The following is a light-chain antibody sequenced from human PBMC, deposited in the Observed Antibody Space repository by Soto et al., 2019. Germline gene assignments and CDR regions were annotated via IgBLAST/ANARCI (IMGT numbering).Light chain of an antibody. J-gene: IGLJ1*01. CDR2: EVN. V-gene: IGLV2-8*01. CDR1: STDVGGYNY. CDR3: CSYAGSTDV. Sequence: QSALTQPPSASGSPGQSVAISCTGTSTDVGGYNYVSWYQQHPGKAPKLMIYEVNQRPSGVPDRFSGSKSGNTASLTVSGLQAEDEYEYCCCSYAGSTDVFGTGTKLTVL.